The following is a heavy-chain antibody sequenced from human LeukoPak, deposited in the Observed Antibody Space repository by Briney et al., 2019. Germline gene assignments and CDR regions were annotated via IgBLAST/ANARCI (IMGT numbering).Heavy chain of an antibody. Sequence: SETLSLTCTVPGGSISGHYWSWIRQPPGKRLEWIGYLHYTGSTNYNPSLNSRITMSVDTPNNQFSLRLTSVTAADTAVYYCARLHALGAEEFDPWGQGALVTVSS. D-gene: IGHD3-16*01. CDR1: GGSISGHY. V-gene: IGHV4-59*11. CDR2: LHYTGST. J-gene: IGHJ5*02. CDR3: ARLHALGAEEFDP.